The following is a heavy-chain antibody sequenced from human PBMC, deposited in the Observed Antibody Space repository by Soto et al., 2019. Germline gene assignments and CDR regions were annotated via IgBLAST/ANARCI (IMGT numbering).Heavy chain of an antibody. J-gene: IGHJ4*02. Sequence: EVQLVESGGGLVQPGGSLRLSCAASGFTFSSYSMNWVHQAPGKGLEWVSYISSSSSTIYYADSVKGRFTISRDNAKNSLYLQMNSLRAEDTAVYYCARDTRGYFDYWGQGTLVTVSS. V-gene: IGHV3-48*01. CDR2: ISSSSSTI. CDR3: ARDTRGYFDY. CDR1: GFTFSSYS. D-gene: IGHD3-10*01.